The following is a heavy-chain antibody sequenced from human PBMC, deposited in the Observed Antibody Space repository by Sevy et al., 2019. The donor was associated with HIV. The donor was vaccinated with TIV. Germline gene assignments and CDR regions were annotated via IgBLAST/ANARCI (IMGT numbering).Heavy chain of an antibody. J-gene: IGHJ6*02. CDR3: AKDINRGCDGINCYPYYYYFYGLDV. D-gene: IGHD2-21*01. Sequence: GGSLRLSCAASGFPFNDHALHWVRQVPGKGLEWVSGISWNSRNVGYADPVKGRFTISRDNANHFLYLEMNSLRPEDTAFYYCAKDINRGCDGINCYPYYYYFYGLDVWGQGTTVTVSS. CDR2: ISWNSRNV. V-gene: IGHV3-9*01. CDR1: GFPFNDHA.